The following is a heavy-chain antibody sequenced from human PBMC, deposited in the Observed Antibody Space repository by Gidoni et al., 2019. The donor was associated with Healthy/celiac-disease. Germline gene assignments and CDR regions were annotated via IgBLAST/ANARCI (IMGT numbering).Heavy chain of an antibody. CDR2: INHSGNT. J-gene: IGHJ6*03. CDR3: ARGKCSSTSCYQPYYYYYYMDV. CDR1: GGSSSGYY. Sequence: QVQLQQWGAGLLKPSEPLSLTCAVYGGSSSGYYWTWIRQPPGQGLEWIGEINHSGNTTHTQSLRSRVTISVYTSKNQFSLMLSSVTAADTAVYYCARGKCSSTSCYQPYYYYYYMDVWGKGTTVTVSS. D-gene: IGHD2-2*01. V-gene: IGHV4-34*01.